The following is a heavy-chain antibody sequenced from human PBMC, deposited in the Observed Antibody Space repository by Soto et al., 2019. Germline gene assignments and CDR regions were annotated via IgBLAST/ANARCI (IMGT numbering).Heavy chain of an antibody. J-gene: IGHJ4*02. D-gene: IGHD4-17*01. Sequence: QVQLVQSGAEVKKPGASVKVSCKASGYTFTSFGVSWVRQAPGQGLEWMGWISPYSRNTNYAQKFQGRVTMTTDTSPSTAYMELRSLRSDATAVYYCAVTTLHFDYWGQGTLVSVSS. CDR3: AVTTLHFDY. CDR1: GYTFTSFG. CDR2: ISPYSRNT. V-gene: IGHV1-18*01.